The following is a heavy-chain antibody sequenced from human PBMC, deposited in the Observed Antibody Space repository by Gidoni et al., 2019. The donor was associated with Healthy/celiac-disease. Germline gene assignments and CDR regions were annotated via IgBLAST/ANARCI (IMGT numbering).Heavy chain of an antibody. CDR3: AREMRYDGYYYYYMDV. Sequence: EVQLVESGGGLVKPGGSLRLSCAASGFTVSRNYMSWVRQAPGKGLEWVSVIYSGGSTYYADSVKGRFTISRDNSKNTLYLQMNSLRAEDTAVYYCAREMRYDGYYYYYMDVWGKGTTVTVSS. CDR1: GFTVSRNY. J-gene: IGHJ6*03. CDR2: IYSGGST. D-gene: IGHD3-16*01. V-gene: IGHV3-66*01.